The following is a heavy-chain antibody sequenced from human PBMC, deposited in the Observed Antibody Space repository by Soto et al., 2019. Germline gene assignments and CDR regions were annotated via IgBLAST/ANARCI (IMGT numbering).Heavy chain of an antibody. D-gene: IGHD1-26*01. Sequence: QVQLVQSGAEVKKPGSSVKVSCGASGGTFSSYPINWVRQAPGQGLEWMGGIIPFCGTSNDAQKFQGRVTITADESTSTAYMELRSLRSEDTAVYYCARVGHITNYGMAVWGQGPTVTVSS. CDR2: IIPFCGTS. CDR3: ARVGHITNYGMAV. CDR1: GGTFSSYP. V-gene: IGHV1-69*01. J-gene: IGHJ6*02.